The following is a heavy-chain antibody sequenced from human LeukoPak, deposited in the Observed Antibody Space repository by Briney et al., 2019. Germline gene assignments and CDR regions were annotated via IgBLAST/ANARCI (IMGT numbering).Heavy chain of an antibody. V-gene: IGHV3-23*01. CDR3: AKGGVVVAWCYFDY. CDR2: ISGVGAST. D-gene: IGHD2-15*01. Sequence: GGSLRLSCAASGFTFINYVMTWVRQTPGKGLEWVSSISGVGASTYYADSVKGRFTISRDNSKNTLYLQMNSLRAEDTAVYFCAKGGVVVAWCYFDYWGQGTLVTVSS. CDR1: GFTFINYV. J-gene: IGHJ4*02.